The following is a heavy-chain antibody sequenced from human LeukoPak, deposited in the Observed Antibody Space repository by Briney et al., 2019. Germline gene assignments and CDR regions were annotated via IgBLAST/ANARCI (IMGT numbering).Heavy chain of an antibody. CDR2: ISYDGRNK. Sequence: QPGGSLRLYCAVSRFRFSTYAMHWVRQAPGKGLEWVAVISYDGRNKYYADSVKGRFTISRDNSENTLFLQMNSLRAEDTAVYYCAGEGREQLVSWFDPWGQGTLVTVSS. D-gene: IGHD6-6*01. CDR3: AGEGREQLVSWFDP. V-gene: IGHV3-30*01. J-gene: IGHJ5*02. CDR1: RFRFSTYA.